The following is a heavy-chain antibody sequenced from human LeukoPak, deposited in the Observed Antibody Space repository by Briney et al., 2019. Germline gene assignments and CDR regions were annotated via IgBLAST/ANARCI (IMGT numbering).Heavy chain of an antibody. CDR3: AREGTAGTNLNWFDP. J-gene: IGHJ5*02. V-gene: IGHV4-59*01. Sequence: SETLSLTCTVSGDSIRSYYWSWIRQPPGKGLEWRGYISCSGSSNFNPSLKSRVTISVDTSKNQFSLKLSSVTAADTAVYYCAREGTAGTNLNWFDPWGQGTLVTVSS. D-gene: IGHD1-1*01. CDR2: ISCSGSS. CDR1: GDSIRSYY.